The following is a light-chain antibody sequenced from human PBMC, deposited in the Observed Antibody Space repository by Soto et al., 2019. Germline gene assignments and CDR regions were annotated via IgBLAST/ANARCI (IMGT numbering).Light chain of an antibody. CDR1: QRVYSN. J-gene: IGKJ5*01. V-gene: IGKV3-15*01. CDR3: QQRSSWPIT. Sequence: EILMTQSPDTLSVSPGESATLSCRASQRVYSNLAWYQQRPGQAPRLLIYGASTRATGVPARFSGRGSGTEFTLTISSLQSEDFAVYYCQQRSSWPITFGQGTRLEIK. CDR2: GAS.